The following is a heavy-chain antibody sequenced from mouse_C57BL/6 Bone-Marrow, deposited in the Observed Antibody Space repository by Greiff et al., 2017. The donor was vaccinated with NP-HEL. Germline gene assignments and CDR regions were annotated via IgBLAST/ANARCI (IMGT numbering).Heavy chain of an antibody. CDR3: ASDYGSSR. CDR2: ISYDGSN. CDR1: GYSITSGYY. J-gene: IGHJ3*01. Sequence: VQLQQSGPGLVKPSQSLSLTCSVTGYSITSGYYWNWIRQFPGNKLEWMGYISYDGSNNYNPSLKNRISITRDTSKNQFFLKLNSVTTEDTATYYCASDYGSSRWGQGTLVTVSA. V-gene: IGHV3-6*01. D-gene: IGHD1-1*01.